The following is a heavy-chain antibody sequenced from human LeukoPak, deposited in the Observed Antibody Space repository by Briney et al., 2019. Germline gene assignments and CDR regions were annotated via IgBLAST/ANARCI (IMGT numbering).Heavy chain of an antibody. J-gene: IGHJ3*02. Sequence: SETLSLTCAVYGGSFSGYYWSWIRQPPGKGLEWIGEINHSGSTNYNPSLKSRVTISVDTSKNQFSLKLSSVTAADTAVYYCAQCSSTIDAFDIWGQGTMVTVSS. CDR3: AQCSSTIDAFDI. V-gene: IGHV4-34*01. D-gene: IGHD2-2*01. CDR2: INHSGST. CDR1: GGSFSGYY.